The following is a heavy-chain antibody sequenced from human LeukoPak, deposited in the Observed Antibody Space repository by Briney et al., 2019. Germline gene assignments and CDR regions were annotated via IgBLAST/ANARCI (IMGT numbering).Heavy chain of an antibody. J-gene: IGHJ4*02. CDR3: ARALPEMATAAADFDY. V-gene: IGHV3-30*03. Sequence: GGPLRLSCAASGFTFSNYGMHWVRQAPGKGLEWVAVISYDGSSTDYADSVKGRFTISRDNSKNTLYLQMNSLRAEDTAVYYCARALPEMATAAADFDYWGQGTLVTVSS. D-gene: IGHD5-24*01. CDR2: ISYDGSST. CDR1: GFTFSNYG.